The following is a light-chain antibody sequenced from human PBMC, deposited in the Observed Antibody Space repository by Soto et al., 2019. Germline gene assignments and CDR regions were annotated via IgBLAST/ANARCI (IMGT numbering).Light chain of an antibody. CDR3: LQYSTWPPLYT. J-gene: IGKJ2*01. V-gene: IGKV3-15*01. Sequence: EIVMTQSPAALSVSLGERVSLTCRASQAVSSYLAWYQQKPGQAPRLLISDASTRATDIPDRFSGSGSGTDFNLTISSLQSSDLAVYYCLQYSTWPPLYTFGQGSKLEIK. CDR1: QAVSSY. CDR2: DAS.